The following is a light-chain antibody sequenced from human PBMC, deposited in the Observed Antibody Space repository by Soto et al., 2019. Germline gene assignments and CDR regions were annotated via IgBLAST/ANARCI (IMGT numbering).Light chain of an antibody. CDR3: QQSGRSPFT. CDR2: DAS. J-gene: IGKJ1*01. Sequence: EIVLAQSPATLSLSPGDRATLSCGASQSVSRSYLAWYQQKPGLAPRLIIYDASTRATGIPDRFSGGGSGTEFTPITSRLQHEDFSVYYCQQSGRSPFTFGQGTKVDIK. V-gene: IGKV3D-20*01. CDR1: QSVSRSY.